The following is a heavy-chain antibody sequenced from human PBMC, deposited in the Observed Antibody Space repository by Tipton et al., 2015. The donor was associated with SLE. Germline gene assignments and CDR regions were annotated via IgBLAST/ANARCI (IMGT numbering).Heavy chain of an antibody. D-gene: IGHD4-11*01. CDR3: ARCDYSHWGDY. V-gene: IGHV4-59*06. J-gene: IGHJ4*02. CDR1: GGSIDSNY. CDR2: IYDTGSS. Sequence: TLSLTCTVSGGSIDSNYWSWIRQPPGKELESIGYIYDTGSSSYNPSLKSRLTMSVDTSKNQFSLKLSSVTAADTAVYYCARCDYSHWGDYWGQGILVTVSS.